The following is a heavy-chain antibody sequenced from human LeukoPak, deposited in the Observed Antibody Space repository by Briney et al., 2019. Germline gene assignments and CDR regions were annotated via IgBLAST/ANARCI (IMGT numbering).Heavy chain of an antibody. CDR3: AIISQGAYYYDSSGRAFDI. CDR2: ISSSSSYI. CDR1: GFTFSSYS. D-gene: IGHD3-22*01. J-gene: IGHJ3*02. V-gene: IGHV3-21*04. Sequence: PGGSLRLSCAASGFTFSSYSMNWVRQAPGKGLEWVSSISSSSSYIYYADSVKGRFTLSRDNSKNTLYLQMNSLRAEDTAVYYCAIISQGAYYYDSSGRAFDIWGQGTMVTVSS.